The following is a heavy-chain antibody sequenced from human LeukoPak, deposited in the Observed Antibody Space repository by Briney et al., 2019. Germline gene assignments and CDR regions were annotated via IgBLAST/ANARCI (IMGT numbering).Heavy chain of an antibody. Sequence: SETLSLTCTVSGGSISSSSYYWGWIRQPPGKGLEWIGRIYYSGSTYYNPSLKSRVTISVDTSKNQFSLKLSSVTAADTAVYYCARDINYYDSSGYYPFDYWGQGTLVTVSS. CDR1: GGSISSSSYY. CDR2: IYYSGST. J-gene: IGHJ4*02. V-gene: IGHV4-39*07. D-gene: IGHD3-22*01. CDR3: ARDINYYDSSGYYPFDY.